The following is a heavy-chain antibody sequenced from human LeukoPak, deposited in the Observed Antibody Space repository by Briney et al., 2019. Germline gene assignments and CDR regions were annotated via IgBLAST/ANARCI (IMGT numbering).Heavy chain of an antibody. V-gene: IGHV3-21*01. CDR2: ISGSSFSYT. CDR3: ARTRGHYYATGSYSQYWYFDL. CDR1: GFTFNTYS. Sequence: GGSLRLSCAASGFTFNTYSMNWIRQAPGKGLEWVACISGSSFSYTYYADSLKGRFTISRDNAKNSLYLQMNSLRAEDTAVYFCARTRGHYYATGSYSQYWYFDLWGRGTLVTVSS. D-gene: IGHD3-10*01. J-gene: IGHJ2*01.